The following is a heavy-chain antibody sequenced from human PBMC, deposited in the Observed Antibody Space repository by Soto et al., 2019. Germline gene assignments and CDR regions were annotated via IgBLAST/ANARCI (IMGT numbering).Heavy chain of an antibody. D-gene: IGHD6-19*01. Sequence: VASVKVSCKASGGTFSSYTISWVRQAPGQGLEWMGRIIPILGIANYAQKFQGRVTITADKSTSTAYMELSSLRSEDTAVYYCARGHSSGPGGFDDWGQGTLVTVSS. V-gene: IGHV1-69*02. J-gene: IGHJ4*02. CDR2: IIPILGIA. CDR1: GGTFSSYT. CDR3: ARGHSSGPGGFDD.